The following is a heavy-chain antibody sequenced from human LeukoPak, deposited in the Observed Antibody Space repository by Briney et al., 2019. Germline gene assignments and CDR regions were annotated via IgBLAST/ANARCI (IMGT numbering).Heavy chain of an antibody. J-gene: IGHJ4*02. V-gene: IGHV4-30-2*01. CDR2: INHGGST. CDR1: GGSLSSGGYY. CDR3: ASNYRPGIADQGDY. Sequence: SQTLSLTCTVSGGSLSSGGYYWSWIRQPPGKGLEWIGEINHGGSTNYNPSLKSRVTISVDTSKNQFSLKLRSVTAADTAVYYCASNYRPGIADQGDYWGQGTLVTVSS. D-gene: IGHD6-13*01.